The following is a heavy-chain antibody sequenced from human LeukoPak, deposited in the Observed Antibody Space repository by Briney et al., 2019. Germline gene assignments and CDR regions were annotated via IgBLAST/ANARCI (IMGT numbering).Heavy chain of an antibody. D-gene: IGHD4-17*01. V-gene: IGHV4-59*01. CDR3: ATLTTVTTH. J-gene: IGHJ4*02. CDR1: GGSISSYY. CDR2: IYYSGST. Sequence: SETLSLTCTVSGGSISSYYWSWIRQPPGKGLEWIGYIYYSGSTNYNPSLKSRVTISVGTSKNQFSLKLSSVTAADTAVYYCATLTTVTTHWGQGTLVTVSS.